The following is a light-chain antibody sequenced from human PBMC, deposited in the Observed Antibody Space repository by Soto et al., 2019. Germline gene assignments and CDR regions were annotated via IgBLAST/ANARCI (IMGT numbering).Light chain of an antibody. CDR1: QCVSSSY. V-gene: IGKV3-20*01. Sequence: EIVLTQSPGTLSLSPGERATLSCRASQCVSSSYLAWYQQKPGQAPRLLIYGASSRATGIPDRFSGSGSGTDFTLTISRLEPEDFAVYYCQQYGSSPLTFGQGTKVEIK. J-gene: IGKJ1*01. CDR3: QQYGSSPLT. CDR2: GAS.